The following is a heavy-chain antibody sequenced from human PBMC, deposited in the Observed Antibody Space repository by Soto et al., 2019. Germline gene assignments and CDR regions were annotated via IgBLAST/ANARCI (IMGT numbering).Heavy chain of an antibody. CDR3: ARIGWGEDS. CDR1: GGSVRTGSYH. V-gene: IGHV4-61*01. D-gene: IGHD7-27*01. Sequence: QVQLQESGPGRVKPSETLSLTCSVSGGSVRTGSYHWSWIRQPPGKGLEWIGFIPNNGSPDYNPSLKSRVVVSIDRSKNQFSLKVNSVTAADTAVYFCARIGWGEDSWGQGTLVTVSS. J-gene: IGHJ4*02. CDR2: IPNNGSP.